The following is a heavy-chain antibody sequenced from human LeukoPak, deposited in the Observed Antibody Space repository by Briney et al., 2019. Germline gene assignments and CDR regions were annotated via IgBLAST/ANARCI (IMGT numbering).Heavy chain of an antibody. D-gene: IGHD3-22*01. J-gene: IGHJ4*02. CDR3: ARDKGYYDSSGYYYLAFDY. V-gene: IGHV3-7*01. CDR1: GFTFNSYG. CDR2: IKQDGSEK. Sequence: PGGSLRLSCAASGFTFNSYGMHWVREAPGKGPEWVANIKQDGSEKYYVDSVKGRFTISRDNAKNSLYLQMNSLRAEDTAVYYCARDKGYYDSSGYYYLAFDYWGQGTLVTVSS.